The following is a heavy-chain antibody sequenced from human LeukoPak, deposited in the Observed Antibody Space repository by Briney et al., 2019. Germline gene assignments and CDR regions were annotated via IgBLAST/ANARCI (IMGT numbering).Heavy chain of an antibody. V-gene: IGHV1-2*06. J-gene: IGHJ5*02. CDR2: IDPKSGDT. Sequence: ASVKVSCKASGYTFTGCYMHWVRQAPGQGLEWMGRIDPKSGDTNYAQKFQGRVTLTRDTSISTAYMELNRLRSDDTAVYYCARDNGVGATTVWFDPWGQGSLVTVSS. D-gene: IGHD1-26*01. CDR3: ARDNGVGATTVWFDP. CDR1: GYTFTGCY.